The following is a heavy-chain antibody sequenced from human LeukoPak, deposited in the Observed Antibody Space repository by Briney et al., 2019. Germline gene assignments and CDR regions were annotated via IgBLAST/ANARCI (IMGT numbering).Heavy chain of an antibody. D-gene: IGHD3-22*01. Sequence: PGGSLRLSCAASGFTFSSYAMSWVRQAPGKGLECVSAISGSGGSTYYADSVKGRFTISRDNSKNTLYLQMNSLRAEDTAVYYCAKDYSPQIVAQYYFDYWGQGTLVTVSS. J-gene: IGHJ4*02. CDR3: AKDYSPQIVAQYYFDY. V-gene: IGHV3-23*01. CDR1: GFTFSSYA. CDR2: ISGSGGST.